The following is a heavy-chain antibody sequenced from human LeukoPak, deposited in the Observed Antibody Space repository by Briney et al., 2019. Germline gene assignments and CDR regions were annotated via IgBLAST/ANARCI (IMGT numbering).Heavy chain of an antibody. V-gene: IGHV4-59*01. D-gene: IGHD6-13*01. Sequence: SETLSLTCTVSGGTISSYYWSWIRQPPGKGLEWIGYIYYSGSTNYNPSLKNRVTISVDTSKNQFSLRLSSVTAADAAVYYCARGQQPDLEWGQGTLVTVSS. J-gene: IGHJ4*02. CDR2: IYYSGST. CDR3: ARGQQPDLE. CDR1: GGTISSYY.